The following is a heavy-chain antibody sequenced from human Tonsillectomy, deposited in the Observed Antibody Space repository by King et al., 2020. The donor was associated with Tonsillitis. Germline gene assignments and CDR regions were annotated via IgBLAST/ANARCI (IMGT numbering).Heavy chain of an antibody. CDR1: GYSISSGFY. CDR3: AGGAGPEIFDY. J-gene: IGHJ4*02. Sequence: LQLQESGPGLVKPSETLSLTCAVSGYSISSGFYWGWIRQPPGKGLEWIGNIHHTGRTYYNASLKSRVTVSLHPSKNQFSLTLSSLTAADTAVYYCAGGAGPEIFDYWGQGILVTVSS. V-gene: IGHV4-38-2*01. CDR2: IHHTGRT. D-gene: IGHD1-14*01.